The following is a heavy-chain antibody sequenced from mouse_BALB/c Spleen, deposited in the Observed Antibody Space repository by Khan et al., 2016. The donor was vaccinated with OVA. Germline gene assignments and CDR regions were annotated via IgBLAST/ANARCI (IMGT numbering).Heavy chain of an antibody. D-gene: IGHD2-10*01. CDR2: IWSDGST. J-gene: IGHJ4*01. CDR3: ARQPYYHYYLMDY. CDR1: GFSLTNYG. V-gene: IGHV2-6-1*01. Sequence: QVQLKESGPGLVAPSQSLSITCTISGFSLTNYGVHWVRQPPGKGLEWLGVIWSDGSTTYNSALKSRLTINKDNSKNQVFLEMNSRQTDDTAMYFCARQPYYHYYLMDYWGQGTSVTVSS.